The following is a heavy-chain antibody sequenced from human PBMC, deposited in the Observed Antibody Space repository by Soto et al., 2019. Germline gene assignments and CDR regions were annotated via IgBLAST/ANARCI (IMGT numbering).Heavy chain of an antibody. CDR2: ISAYNGNT. CDR3: ARSLRDAYYYYYGMDV. V-gene: IGHV1-18*01. Sequence: QVQLVQSGAEVKKPGASVKVSCKASGYTFTSYGISWVRQAPGQGLEWMGWISAYNGNTNYAQKLQGRVTMTTDTSTSTDYMELRSLRSDDTAVYYCARSLRDAYYYYYGMDVWGQGTTVTVSS. CDR1: GYTFTSYG. D-gene: IGHD3-16*01. J-gene: IGHJ6*02.